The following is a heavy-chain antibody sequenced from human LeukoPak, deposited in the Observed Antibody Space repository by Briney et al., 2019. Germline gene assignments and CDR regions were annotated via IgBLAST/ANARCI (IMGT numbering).Heavy chain of an antibody. CDR2: IYYSGST. D-gene: IGHD2-15*01. CDR1: GGSISSYNYY. V-gene: IGHV4-39*01. J-gene: IGHJ2*01. Sequence: SSETLSLTCTVSGGSISSYNYYWGWIRQPPGKGLEWIGSIYYSGSTYYNPSLKSRVTISVDTSKNQFSLRLRSVTAADTAVYYCARVRKYCSGGSCRALNYWYFDLWGRGTLVTVSS. CDR3: ARVRKYCSGGSCRALNYWYFDL.